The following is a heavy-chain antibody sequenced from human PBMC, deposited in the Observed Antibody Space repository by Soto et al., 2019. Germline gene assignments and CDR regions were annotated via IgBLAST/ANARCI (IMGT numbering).Heavy chain of an antibody. CDR1: GYTFTSYG. Sequence: GPGVKKPGASVKVSCKTSGYTFTSYGISWVRQAPGQGLEWMGWITANNVNTNYAQKFQGRVTMTTDTSTATAYMELRSLRSDDTAVYYCARDMGGYYFEPNDYWGQGTLVPVSS. V-gene: IGHV1-18*01. D-gene: IGHD3-22*01. J-gene: IGHJ4*02. CDR3: ARDMGGYYFEPNDY. CDR2: ITANNVNT.